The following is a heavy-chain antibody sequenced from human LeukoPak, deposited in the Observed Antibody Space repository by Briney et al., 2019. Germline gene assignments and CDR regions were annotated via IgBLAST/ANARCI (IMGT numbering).Heavy chain of an antibody. CDR1: GYTFTGYY. CDR3: ARRTDSSSYDAFDI. CDR2: INPNSGGT. J-gene: IGHJ3*02. Sequence: ASVKVSCKASGYTFTGYYMHWVRQAPGQGLEWMGWINPNSGGTNYAQKFQGRVTMTRDTSISTAYMELSRLKSDDTAVYYCARRTDSSSYDAFDIWGQGTMVTVSS. V-gene: IGHV1-2*02. D-gene: IGHD6-13*01.